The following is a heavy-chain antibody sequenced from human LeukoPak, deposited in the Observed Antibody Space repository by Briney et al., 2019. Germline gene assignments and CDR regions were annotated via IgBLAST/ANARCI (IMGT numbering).Heavy chain of an antibody. CDR3: ARDRVGVHDSSGYRFDP. CDR1: GYTFTSYY. V-gene: IGHV1-46*01. J-gene: IGHJ5*02. D-gene: IGHD3-22*01. CDR2: INPSGGST. Sequence: ASVKVSCKASGYTFTSYYMHWVRQAPGQGLEWMGIINPSGGSTSYAQKFQGRVTMTRDTSTSTVYMELSSLRSEDTAVYYCARDRVGVHDSSGYRFDPWGQGTLVTVSS.